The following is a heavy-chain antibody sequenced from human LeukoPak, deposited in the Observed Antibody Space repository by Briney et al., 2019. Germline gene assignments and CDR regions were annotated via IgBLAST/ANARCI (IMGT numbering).Heavy chain of an antibody. CDR2: IYSGGST. CDR3: ARDWGGSYYYYYYMDV. D-gene: IGHD2-21*01. CDR1: GFTVSSNY. V-gene: IGHV3-53*01. Sequence: GGSLRLSCAASGFTVSSNYMSWVRQAPGKGLEWVSVIYSGGSTYYADSVKGRFTISRDNSKNTLYLQMNSLRAEDTAVYYCARDWGGSYYYYYYMDVWGKGTTVTVSS. J-gene: IGHJ6*03.